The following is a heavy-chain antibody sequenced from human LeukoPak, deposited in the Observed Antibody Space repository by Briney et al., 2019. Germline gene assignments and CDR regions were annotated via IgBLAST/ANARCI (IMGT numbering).Heavy chain of an antibody. CDR3: ANGYRSSYGSGSYSFDY. V-gene: IGHV3-23*01. D-gene: IGHD3-10*01. CDR2: ISGSGGST. CDR1: GFTFSSYG. J-gene: IGHJ4*02. Sequence: GGSLRLSCAASGFTFSSYGMSWVRQAPGKGLEWVSAISGSGGSTYYADSVKGRFTISRDNSKNTLYLQMNSLRAEDTAVYYCANGYRSSYGSGSYSFDYWGQGTLVTVSS.